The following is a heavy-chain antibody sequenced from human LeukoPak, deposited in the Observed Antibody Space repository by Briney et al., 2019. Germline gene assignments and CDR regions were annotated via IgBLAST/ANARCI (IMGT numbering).Heavy chain of an antibody. D-gene: IGHD4-11*01. CDR1: GFTFSSYG. CDR2: IWYDGSNK. Sequence: GGSLRLSCAASGFTFSSYGMHWVRQAPGKGLEWVAVIWYDGSNKYYADSVKGRFTISRDNSKNTLYLQMNSLRAEDTAVYYCARDLSTVIPSLRYGMDVWGQGTTVTVFS. J-gene: IGHJ6*02. CDR3: ARDLSTVIPSLRYGMDV. V-gene: IGHV3-33*01.